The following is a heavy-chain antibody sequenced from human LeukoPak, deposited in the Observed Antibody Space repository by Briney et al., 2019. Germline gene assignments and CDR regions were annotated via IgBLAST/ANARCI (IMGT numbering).Heavy chain of an antibody. J-gene: IGHJ4*02. CDR1: GFTFSSFA. D-gene: IGHD6-13*01. CDR3: AKVSSSWGAAAADY. Sequence: GRSLRLSCAASGFTFSSFAIHWVRQAPGKGLEWVALISYDGSNKYYADPVKGRLTISRDNSKNTLYLQMNSLRAEDTAVYYCAKVSSSWGAAAADYWGQGTLVTVSS. CDR2: ISYDGSNK. V-gene: IGHV3-30-3*01.